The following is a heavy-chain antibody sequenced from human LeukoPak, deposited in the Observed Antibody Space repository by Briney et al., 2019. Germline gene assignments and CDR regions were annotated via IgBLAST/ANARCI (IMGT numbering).Heavy chain of an antibody. J-gene: IGHJ4*02. V-gene: IGHV4-39*01. CDR3: ARLTNGDYHFNY. Sequence: PSETLSPTCTVPGGSISSSSYCWVWFRQPPGKGLEWIGTICYSGSTFYNPSLKSRVTTSVDTSKNQFSLKVSSVTAADTAVYYCARLTNGDYHFNYWGQGTLVTVSS. CDR1: GGSISSSSYC. CDR2: ICYSGST. D-gene: IGHD4-17*01.